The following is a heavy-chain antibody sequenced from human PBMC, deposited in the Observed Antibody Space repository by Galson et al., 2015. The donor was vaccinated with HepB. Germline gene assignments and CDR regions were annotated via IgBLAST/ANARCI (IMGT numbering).Heavy chain of an antibody. CDR2: IFPGDSDS. J-gene: IGHJ3*01. D-gene: IGHD3-22*01. Sequence: QSGAEVKKPGESLKISCQGSGYSFTSYWIAWVRQRPGKGLEWMGIIFPGDSDSIYSPSFEGQVTMSVDKSISTAYLHWGSLKASDTAVYYCARPQPTVVSPADTLDVWGQGTMVIVSS. CDR3: ARPQPTVVSPADTLDV. V-gene: IGHV5-51*01. CDR1: GYSFTSYW.